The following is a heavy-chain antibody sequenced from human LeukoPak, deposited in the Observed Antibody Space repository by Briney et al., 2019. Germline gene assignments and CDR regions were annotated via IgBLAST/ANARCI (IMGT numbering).Heavy chain of an antibody. CDR3: ARRHDYGDYAPRWFGP. CDR2: IYYSGST. J-gene: IGHJ5*02. CDR1: GGSISSSSYY. D-gene: IGHD4-17*01. V-gene: IGHV4-39*01. Sequence: PSETLSLTCTVSGGSISSSSYYWGWIRQPPGKGLEWIGSIYYSGSTYYNPSLKSRVTISVDTSKNQFSLKLNSVTAADTAVYYCARRHDYGDYAPRWFGPWGQGTLVTVSS.